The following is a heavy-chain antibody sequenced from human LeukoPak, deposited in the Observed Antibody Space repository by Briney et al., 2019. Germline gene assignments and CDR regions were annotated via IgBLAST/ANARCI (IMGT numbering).Heavy chain of an antibody. D-gene: IGHD3-16*01. CDR3: ARGQKGALTYISGTYAYYFDY. CDR2: MNPNSANT. Sequence: ASVKVSCKASGYTFTSYAINWVRQATGQGLEWMGWMNPNSANTGYAQKFQGRVTMTRNTSISTAYMELSSLRSEDTAVYYCARGQKGALTYISGTYAYYFDYWGQGTLVTVSS. J-gene: IGHJ4*02. CDR1: GYTFTSYA. V-gene: IGHV1-8*01.